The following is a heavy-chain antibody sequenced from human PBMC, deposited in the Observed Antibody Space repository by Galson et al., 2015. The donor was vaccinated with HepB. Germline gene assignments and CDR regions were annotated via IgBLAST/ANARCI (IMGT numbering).Heavy chain of an antibody. CDR2: IYYSGST. CDR1: GGSISSSRYY. D-gene: IGHD3-10*01. V-gene: IGHV4-39*01. CDR3: ARRAAYYYGSGSWYYFDY. Sequence: ETLSLTCTVPGGSISSSRYYWGWIRQPPGKGLEWIGSIYYSGSTYYNPSLKSRVTISVDTSKNQFSLRLSSVTAADTAVYYCARRAAYYYGSGSWYYFDYWGQGTLVTVSS. J-gene: IGHJ4*02.